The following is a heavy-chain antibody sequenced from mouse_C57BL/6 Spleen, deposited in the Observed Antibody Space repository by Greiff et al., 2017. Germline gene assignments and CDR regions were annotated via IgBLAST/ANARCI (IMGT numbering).Heavy chain of an antibody. CDR1: GYTFTSYW. CDR2: IDPSDSYT. CDR3: ARTYDSYYAMDY. Sequence: QVQLQQPGAELVKPGASVKLSCKASGYTFTSYWMQWVKQRPGQGLEWIGEIDPSDSYTNYNQKFKGKATLTVDTSSRTAYMQLSSLTSEDSAVYYCARTYDSYYAMDYWGQGTSVTVSS. D-gene: IGHD2-4*01. V-gene: IGHV1-50*01. J-gene: IGHJ4*01.